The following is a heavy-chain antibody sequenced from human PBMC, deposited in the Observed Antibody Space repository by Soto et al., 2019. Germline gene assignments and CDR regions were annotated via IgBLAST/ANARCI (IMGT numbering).Heavy chain of an antibody. Sequence: PSGKISCKSSGGTFRSYITSCVVQAPGQGLEWMGGIIPIFGTANYAQKFQGRVTITADESTSTAYMELSSLGSEDTAVYYCASVELPGYYFDYWGQGTLVTVSS. D-gene: IGHD1-26*01. J-gene: IGHJ4*02. CDR3: ASVELPGYYFDY. CDR1: GGTFRSYI. CDR2: IIPIFGTA. V-gene: IGHV1-69*13.